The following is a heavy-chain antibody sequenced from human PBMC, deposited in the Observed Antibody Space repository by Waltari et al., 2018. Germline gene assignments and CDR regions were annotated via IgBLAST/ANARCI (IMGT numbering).Heavy chain of an antibody. J-gene: IGHJ3*01. D-gene: IGHD5-12*01. CDR1: GGSITSNRHY. Sequence: QLQLQESGPGLGKPSETLSLTCSVSGGSITSNRHYWAWFRQPPGQGLEWIGTVSYNGAPYSSPSLKSRVTVSRDTSKNHLSLKLGSVTAADTAVYYCATYIGASIGTAAFDVWGQGTMVTVSS. V-gene: IGHV4-39*02. CDR2: VSYNGAP. CDR3: ATYIGASIGTAAFDV.